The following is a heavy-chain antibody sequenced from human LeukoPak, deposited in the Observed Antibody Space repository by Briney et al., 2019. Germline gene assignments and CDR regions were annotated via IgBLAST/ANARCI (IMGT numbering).Heavy chain of an antibody. V-gene: IGHV4-39*01. CDR2: IYYSGST. D-gene: IGHD6-13*01. Sequence: SETLSLTCTVSGGSISSSSYYWGWIRQPPGKGLERIGSIYYSGSTYYNPSLKSRVTISVDTSKNQFSLKLSSVTAADTAVYYCARGIAAAAGEAVWWGQGTLVTVSS. CDR1: GGSISSSSYY. CDR3: ARGIAAAAGEAVW. J-gene: IGHJ4*02.